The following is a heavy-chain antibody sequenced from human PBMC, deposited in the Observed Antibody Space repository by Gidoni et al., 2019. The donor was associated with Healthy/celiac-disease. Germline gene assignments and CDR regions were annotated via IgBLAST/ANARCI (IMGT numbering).Heavy chain of an antibody. CDR1: GFTYSEYY. CDR2: ISSSGSTI. D-gene: IGHD5-18*01. CDR3: AREGYSYGDPLVYYYYYMDV. J-gene: IGHJ6*03. V-gene: IGHV3-11*01. Sequence: QVQLVESGGGFVKHGGSLRLPCAASGFTYSEYYMRWIRQAPGKGLEWVSYISSSGSTIYYADAVKGRFTISRDNAKNSLYLQMNSLRAEDTAVYYCAREGYSYGDPLVYYYYYMDVWGKGTTVTVSS.